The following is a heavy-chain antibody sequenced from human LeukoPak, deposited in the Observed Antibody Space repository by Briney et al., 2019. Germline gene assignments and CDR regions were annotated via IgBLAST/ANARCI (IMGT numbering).Heavy chain of an antibody. CDR3: ARGRIVVVPAAPRRYYYYGMDV. J-gene: IGHJ6*02. V-gene: IGHV4-34*01. CDR1: GGSFSGYY. CDR2: INHSGST. D-gene: IGHD2-2*01. Sequence: SETLSLTCAVYGGSFSGYYWSWIRQPPGKGLEWIGEINHSGSTNYNPSLKSRVTISVDTSKNQFSLKLSSVTAADTAVYYCARGRIVVVPAAPRRYYYYGMDVWGQGTRSPSP.